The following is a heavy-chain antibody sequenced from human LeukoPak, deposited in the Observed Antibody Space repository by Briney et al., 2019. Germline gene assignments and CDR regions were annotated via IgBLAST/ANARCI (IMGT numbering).Heavy chain of an antibody. CDR3: AKVRFGVTARYYFDY. V-gene: IGHV3-23*01. CDR2: ISNSGGST. Sequence: PGGSLRLSCTASGFNFSTYWMSWVRQAPGKGLEWVSVISNSGGSTDYADSVKGRFTISRDNSKNTLYLQMNSLRAEDTAVYYCAKVRFGVTARYYFDYWGQGTLVTVSS. J-gene: IGHJ4*02. CDR1: GFNFSTYW. D-gene: IGHD3-10*01.